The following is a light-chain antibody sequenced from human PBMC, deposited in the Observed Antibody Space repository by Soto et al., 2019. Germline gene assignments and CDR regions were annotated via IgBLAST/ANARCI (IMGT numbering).Light chain of an antibody. Sequence: ESVLTQSPGTLSMSPGERATLSCRASQSVNSNFIAWYQQKPGRAPMLLIYGVSTRSTGIPDRFTGSGSGTDFDLTIRGLETEDFAVYHRQQYGSSPGTFGQGTKVEIK. CDR1: QSVNSNF. J-gene: IGKJ1*01. V-gene: IGKV3-20*01. CDR2: GVS. CDR3: QQYGSSPGT.